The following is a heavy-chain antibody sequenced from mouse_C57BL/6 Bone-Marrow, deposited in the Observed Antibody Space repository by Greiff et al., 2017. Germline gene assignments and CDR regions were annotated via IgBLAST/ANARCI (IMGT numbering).Heavy chain of an antibody. CDR2: IDPETGGT. Sequence: QVQLKESGAELVRPGASVTLSCKASGYTFTDYEMHWVKQTPVHGLEWIGAIDPETGGTAYNQKFKGKAILTADKSSSTAYMELRSLTSEDSAVYYCTRGYDGFAYWGQGTLVTVSA. J-gene: IGHJ3*01. CDR1: GYTFTDYE. V-gene: IGHV1-15*01. CDR3: TRGYDGFAY. D-gene: IGHD2-2*01.